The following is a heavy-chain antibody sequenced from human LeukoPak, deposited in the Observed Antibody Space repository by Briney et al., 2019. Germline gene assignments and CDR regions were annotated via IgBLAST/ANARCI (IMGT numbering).Heavy chain of an antibody. CDR2: INPSGGST. CDR1: GYTFTSYY. CDR3: ARDHDCSSTSCYAGYYYYYGMDV. Sequence: ASVKVSCTASGYTFTSYYMHWVRQVPGQGLEWMGIINPSGGSTSYAQKFQGRVTITADESTSTAYMELSSLRSEDTAVYYCARDHDCSSTSCYAGYYYYYGMDVWGQGTTVTVSS. D-gene: IGHD2-2*01. J-gene: IGHJ6*02. V-gene: IGHV1-46*01.